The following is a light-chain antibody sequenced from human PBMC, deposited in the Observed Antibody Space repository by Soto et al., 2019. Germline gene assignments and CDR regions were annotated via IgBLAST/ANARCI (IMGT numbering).Light chain of an antibody. CDR3: QQYNNWWT. V-gene: IGKV3-15*01. J-gene: IGKJ1*01. CDR2: GAS. Sequence: EIVMTQSPATLSVSPGERATLSCRASQSVSNNLAWYQKKPGQAPRLLIYGASTRATGIPARFSGSGSGTEFTRTSSSLQSEDVAFYDCQQYNNWWTFGQGTRVDIK. CDR1: QSVSNN.